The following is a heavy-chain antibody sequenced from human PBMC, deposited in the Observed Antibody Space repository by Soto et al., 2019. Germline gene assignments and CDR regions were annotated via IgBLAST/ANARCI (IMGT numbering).Heavy chain of an antibody. J-gene: IGHJ6*02. CDR3: ARGRIAVAGTFFRYYGMDV. CDR2: MNPNSGNT. V-gene: IGHV1-8*01. D-gene: IGHD6-19*01. Sequence: GASVKVSCKASGYTFTSYDINWVRQATGQGLEWMGWMNPNSGNTGYAQKFQGRVTMTRNASISTAYMELSSLRSEDTAVYYCARGRIAVAGTFFRYYGMDVWGQGXTVTVSS. CDR1: GYTFTSYD.